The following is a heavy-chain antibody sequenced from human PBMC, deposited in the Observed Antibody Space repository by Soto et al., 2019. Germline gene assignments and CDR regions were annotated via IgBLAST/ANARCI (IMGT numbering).Heavy chain of an antibody. J-gene: IGHJ4*02. D-gene: IGHD3-10*01. CDR3: AKAGDYHGSESYFPLDY. V-gene: IGHV3-23*01. CDR2: ISGSGGRT. CDR1: GFTFSTYA. Sequence: EVQLLESGGVLVQPGGSLRLSCAASGFTFSTYAMTWVRQAPGKGLECVSSISGSGGRTYYADSVKGRFTISRDNSKNTLYLQTNSLRAEDTAVYYCAKAGDYHGSESYFPLDYWGQGTLVPVSS.